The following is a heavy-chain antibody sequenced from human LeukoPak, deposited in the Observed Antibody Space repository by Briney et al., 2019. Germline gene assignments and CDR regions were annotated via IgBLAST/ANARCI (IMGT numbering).Heavy chain of an antibody. D-gene: IGHD3-22*01. Sequence: ASVKVSCKASGYTFTGYYVHWVRQAPGQGLEWMGWINPNSGGTNYAQKFQGRVTMTRDTSISTAYMELSRLRSDDTAVYYCAREYYDSSGSHAFDIWGQGTMVTVSS. CDR3: AREYYDSSGSHAFDI. J-gene: IGHJ3*02. CDR2: INPNSGGT. V-gene: IGHV1-2*02. CDR1: GYTFTGYY.